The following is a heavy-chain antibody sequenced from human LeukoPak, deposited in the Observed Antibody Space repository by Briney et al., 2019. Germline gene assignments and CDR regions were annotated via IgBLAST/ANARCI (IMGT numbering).Heavy chain of an antibody. Sequence: SETLSLTCAVYGGSFSGYYWSWIRQPPGKGLEWIGEINHSGSTNYNPSLKSRVTISVDTSKNQFSLKLSSVTAADTAVYYCARGGYNYHYVEYWGQGTLVTVSS. J-gene: IGHJ4*02. V-gene: IGHV4-34*01. CDR2: INHSGST. CDR1: GGSFSGYY. D-gene: IGHD5-18*01. CDR3: ARGGYNYHYVEY.